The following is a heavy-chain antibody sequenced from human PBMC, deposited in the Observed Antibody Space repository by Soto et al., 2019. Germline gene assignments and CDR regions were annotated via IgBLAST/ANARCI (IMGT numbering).Heavy chain of an antibody. Sequence: SETLSLTCTISGGSISSYYWSWIRQPPGKGLEWIGYIYYSGSTNYNPSLKSRVTMSVDTSKNQFSLRLSSVTAADTAVYYCARHPPTYDYIWGSYRGGNAADIWGQGTMVTVSS. CDR2: IYYSGST. J-gene: IGHJ3*02. CDR1: GGSISSYY. V-gene: IGHV4-59*08. CDR3: ARHPPTYDYIWGSYRGGNAADI. D-gene: IGHD3-16*02.